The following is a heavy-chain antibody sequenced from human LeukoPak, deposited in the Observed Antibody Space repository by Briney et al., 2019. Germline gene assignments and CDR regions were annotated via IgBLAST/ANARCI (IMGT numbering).Heavy chain of an antibody. D-gene: IGHD3-16*01. V-gene: IGHV4-38-2*02. CDR2: IYNSGKT. CDR1: GYYIRSGFY. Sequence: SDTLSLTCSVSGYYIRSGFYWGWIRQPPGKGLEWVGGIYNSGKTYYNPALKSRVTVSVDTSKNQISLELTSVTVADTAVYLCARGGRFGDSVSHYGMDVWGQGTTVIVSS. CDR3: ARGGRFGDSVSHYGMDV. J-gene: IGHJ6*02.